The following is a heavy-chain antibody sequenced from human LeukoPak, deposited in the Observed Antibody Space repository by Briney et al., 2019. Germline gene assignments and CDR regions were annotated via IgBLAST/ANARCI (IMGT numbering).Heavy chain of an antibody. D-gene: IGHD6-6*01. V-gene: IGHV3-11*06. CDR1: GFTFSSSA. CDR2: ISSSSSYT. CDR3: ARSIAARRYYYGMDV. Sequence: GGSLRLSCSGSGFTFSSSAMHWIRQAPGKGLEGVSYISSSSSYTNYADSVKGRFTISRDNAKNSLYLQMNSLRAEDTAVYYCARSIAARRYYYGMDVWGQGTTVTVSS. J-gene: IGHJ6*02.